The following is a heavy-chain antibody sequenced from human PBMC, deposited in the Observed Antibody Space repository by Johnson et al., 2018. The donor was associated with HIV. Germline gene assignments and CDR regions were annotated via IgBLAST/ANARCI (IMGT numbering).Heavy chain of an antibody. V-gene: IGHV3-13*01. D-gene: IGHD2-15*01. CDR3: ARDSVILVDGAFDI. Sequence: VQLVESGGGVVQPGRSLRLSCAASGFTFSSYDMHWVRQATGKGLEWVSAIGTAGDTYYPGSVKGRFTISRDNSKNTLYLQMNSLRAEDTAVYYCARDSVILVDGAFDIWGQGTMVTVSS. CDR1: GFTFSSYD. J-gene: IGHJ3*02. CDR2: IGTAGDT.